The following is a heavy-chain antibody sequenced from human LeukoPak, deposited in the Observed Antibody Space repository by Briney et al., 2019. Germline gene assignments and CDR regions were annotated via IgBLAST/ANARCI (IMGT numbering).Heavy chain of an antibody. J-gene: IGHJ4*02. Sequence: ASVKVSCKASGGTFSSYAISWVRQAPGQGLEWMGGIIPIFGTANYAQKFQGRVTITADESTGTAYMELSSLRSEDTAVYYCARGARRPRDYDYVWGSYRPYYFDYWGQGTLVTVSS. D-gene: IGHD3-16*02. CDR3: ARGARRPRDYDYVWGSYRPYYFDY. CDR2: IIPIFGTA. V-gene: IGHV1-69*13. CDR1: GGTFSSYA.